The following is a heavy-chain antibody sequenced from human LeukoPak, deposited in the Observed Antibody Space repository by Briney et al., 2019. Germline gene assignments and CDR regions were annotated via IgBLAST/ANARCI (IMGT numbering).Heavy chain of an antibody. J-gene: IGHJ4*03. CDR1: GGTFSSYA. D-gene: IGHD6-19*01. CDR3: ARDGSIAVAAYYFDY. CDR2: IIPILGIA. Sequence: SVKVSCKASGGTFSSYAISWVRQAPGQGLEWMGRIIPILGIANYAQKFQGRVTITADKSTSTAYMELSSLRSEDTAVYYCARDGSIAVAAYYFDYWGQGTMVTVSS. V-gene: IGHV1-69*04.